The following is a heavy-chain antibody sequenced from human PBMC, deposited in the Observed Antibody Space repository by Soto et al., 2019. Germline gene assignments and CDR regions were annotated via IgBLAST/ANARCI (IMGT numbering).Heavy chain of an antibody. Sequence: EVQLLESGGGLVQPGGSLRLSCAASGFTFSSYAMSWVRQAPGKGLEWVSAISGSGGSTYYADSVKGRFTISRDNSKNTLYLRMNSLRAEDTAVYYCAKPPGYCSGGSCDWGQGTLVTVSS. V-gene: IGHV3-23*01. CDR2: ISGSGGST. CDR1: GFTFSSYA. J-gene: IGHJ4*02. CDR3: AKPPGYCSGGSCD. D-gene: IGHD2-15*01.